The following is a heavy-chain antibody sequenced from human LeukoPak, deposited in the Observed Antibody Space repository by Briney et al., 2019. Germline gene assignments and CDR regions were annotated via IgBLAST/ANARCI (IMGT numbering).Heavy chain of an antibody. CDR2: INPNSGGT. CDR3: ARDPGIYKNGDWYFDL. J-gene: IGHJ2*01. D-gene: IGHD5-12*01. Sequence: GASVKVSCKASGYTFTGYYMHWVRQAPGQGLEWMGWINPNSGGTNYAQKFQGRVTMTRDTSISTAYMELSRLRSDDTAVYYCARDPGIYKNGDWYFDLWGRGTLVTVSS. V-gene: IGHV1-2*02. CDR1: GYTFTGYY.